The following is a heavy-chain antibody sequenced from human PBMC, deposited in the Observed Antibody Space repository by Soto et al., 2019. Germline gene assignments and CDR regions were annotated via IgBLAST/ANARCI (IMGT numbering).Heavy chain of an antibody. CDR2: ISFDGRKT. Sequence: HPXRCLRLTSLVACFTFRAQWAHRVRQAPGKGLEWVAFISFDGRKTDYGDSVKGRFSISRDNSKRTLYLQVDRLTPEDTAVYYCARDHRNLGMGGDFWGQGTLVTVSS. V-gene: IGHV3-30*03. CDR3: ARDHRNLGMGGDF. CDR1: CFTFRAQW. D-gene: IGHD1-26*01. J-gene: IGHJ4*02.